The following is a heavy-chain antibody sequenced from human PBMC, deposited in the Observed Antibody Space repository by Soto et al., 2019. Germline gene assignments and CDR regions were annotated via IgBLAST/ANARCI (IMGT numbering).Heavy chain of an antibody. J-gene: IGHJ4*01. D-gene: IGHD1-1*01. V-gene: IGHV3-21*01. CDR1: GFTFSSYS. Sequence: GGSLRLSCAASGFTFSSYSMNWVRQAPGKGLECVASISSSSSYIYYTDSVKGRITISRNNAKNSLYLQMNSLRAEDTAVYYCATLLIKSGTTAQSRYYFDSWGQGTLVTVSS. CDR2: ISSSSSYI. CDR3: ATLLIKSGTTAQSRYYFDS.